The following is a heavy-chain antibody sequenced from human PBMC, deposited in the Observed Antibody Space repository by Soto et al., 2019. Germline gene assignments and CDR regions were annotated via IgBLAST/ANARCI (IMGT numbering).Heavy chain of an antibody. Sequence: ETLSLTCIVSGGSINTFYWSLVRQPAGKGLEWIGRIFSSGSTSLNPSLESRVAMSVDTSKNHFSLNLSSVTAADMAVYFCAREGSYSAYNFAHGIQLWSFDFWGQGALVTVSS. CDR1: GGSINTFY. CDR2: IFSSGST. J-gene: IGHJ4*02. D-gene: IGHD5-12*01. CDR3: AREGSYSAYNFAHGIQLWSFDF. V-gene: IGHV4-4*07.